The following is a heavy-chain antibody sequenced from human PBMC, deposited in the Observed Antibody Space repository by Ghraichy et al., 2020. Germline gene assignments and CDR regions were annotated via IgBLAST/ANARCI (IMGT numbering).Heavy chain of an antibody. CDR2: IYYSGST. CDR1: GGSITSYY. V-gene: IGHV4-59*08. D-gene: IGHD4-17*01. Sequence: SETLSLTCTVSGGSITSYYWSWIRQPPGKGLEWIGSIYYSGSTNYNPSLKSRVTISVDTSKNQFSLKLTSVTAADTAVYYCARHIYGDYFDYWGQGTLVTVSS. J-gene: IGHJ4*02. CDR3: ARHIYGDYFDY.